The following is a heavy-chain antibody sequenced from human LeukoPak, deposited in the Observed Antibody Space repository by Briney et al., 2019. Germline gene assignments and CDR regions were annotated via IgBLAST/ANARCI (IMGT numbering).Heavy chain of an antibody. CDR3: AREGTTRGAAYYFDY. V-gene: IGHV6-1*01. CDR1: GDSVSSNSAA. CDR2: TYYRSKWYN. Sequence: SQTLSLTCTLSGDSVSSNSAAWNRIRQSPSRGLEWLGRTYYRSKWYNDYAVSVKSRITINPDTSKNQFSLQLNSVTPEDTAVYYCAREGTTRGAAYYFDYWGQGTLVTVSS. J-gene: IGHJ4*02. D-gene: IGHD4-11*01.